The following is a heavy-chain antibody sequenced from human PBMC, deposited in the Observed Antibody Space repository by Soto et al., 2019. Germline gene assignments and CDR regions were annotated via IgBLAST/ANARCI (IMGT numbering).Heavy chain of an antibody. V-gene: IGHV4-31*03. CDR2: IYHSGST. D-gene: IGHD6-6*01. J-gene: IGHJ4*02. CDR3: AREGSTSPVDS. Sequence: SETLSLTCTVSGGSISSGGYYWSWIRQHPGKGLEWIGYIYHSGSTDYNPSLKSRVSISVDTSKNQFSLKLSSVTAADTAVYYCAREGSTSPVDSWGQGTLVTVSS. CDR1: GGSISSGGYY.